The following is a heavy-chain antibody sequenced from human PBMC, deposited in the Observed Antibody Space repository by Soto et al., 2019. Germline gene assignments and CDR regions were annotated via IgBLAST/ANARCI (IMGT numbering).Heavy chain of an antibody. D-gene: IGHD6-19*01. CDR3: ARGLVSGWGEYYYYDGMDV. J-gene: IGHJ6*02. CDR2: ISYDGSNK. V-gene: IGHV3-30-3*01. Sequence: GGSLRLSCAASGFTFSSYAMPWVLQAPGKGLEWVAVISYDGSNKYYADSVKGRFTISRDNSKNTLYLQMDSLRAEDTAVYYCARGLVSGWGEYYYYDGMDVWGQGTTVTGSS. CDR1: GFTFSSYA.